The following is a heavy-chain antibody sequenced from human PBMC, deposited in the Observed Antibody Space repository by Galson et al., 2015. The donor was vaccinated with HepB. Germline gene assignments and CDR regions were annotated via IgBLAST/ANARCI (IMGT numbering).Heavy chain of an antibody. V-gene: IGHV3-33*01. CDR2: IWSDGTNK. D-gene: IGHD3-3*01. Sequence: SLRLSCAASGFTFRIHAMNWVRQAPGKGLEWVASIWSDGTNKYSADSVKGRFTTSRDNSKNALYLQMNSLGAEDTAVNHWSREGDPYNYWSALDFWGQGTLVTVSS. J-gene: IGHJ4*02. CDR3: SREGDPYNYWSALDF. CDR1: GFTFRIHA.